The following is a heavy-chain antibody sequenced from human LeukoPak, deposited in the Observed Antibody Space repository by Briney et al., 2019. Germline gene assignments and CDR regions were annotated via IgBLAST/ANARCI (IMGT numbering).Heavy chain of an antibody. CDR1: GFTFSDYY. J-gene: IGHJ4*02. Sequence: GGSLRLSCAASGFTFSDYYMSWIRQAPGKGLEWVSYISSSGSTIYYADSVKGRFTISRDNAKNSLYLQMNSLRAEDTAVYYCARDSAPPRGSGYRGHYFDYWGQGTLVTVSS. CDR3: ARDSAPPRGSGYRGHYFDY. D-gene: IGHD3-22*01. V-gene: IGHV3-11*01. CDR2: ISSSGSTI.